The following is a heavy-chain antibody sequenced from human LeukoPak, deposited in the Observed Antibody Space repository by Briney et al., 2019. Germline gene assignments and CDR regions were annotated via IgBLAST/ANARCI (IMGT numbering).Heavy chain of an antibody. J-gene: IGHJ6*03. Sequence: SQTLSLTCTVSGDSISSGDYYWSWIRQPPGKGLEWIGYVYYIGTTNYNPSLKSRVTISVDTSQNQFSLKLSSVTAADTAVYYCAGLYSYGYSFYYMDVWGKGTTVTISS. CDR2: VYYIGTT. CDR1: GDSISSGDYY. CDR3: AGLYSYGYSFYYMDV. V-gene: IGHV4-61*08. D-gene: IGHD5-18*01.